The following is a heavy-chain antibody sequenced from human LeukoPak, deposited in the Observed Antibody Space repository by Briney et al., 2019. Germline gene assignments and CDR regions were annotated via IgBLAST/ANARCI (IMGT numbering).Heavy chain of an antibody. CDR1: GASISSGSYY. CDR3: ARWRPYLTIDS. J-gene: IGHJ4*02. CDR2: IYTSGSA. Sequence: SETLSRTSTGSGASISSGSYYWTWIRQPAGKGLEWIGRIYTSGSANYNPSLKSRVTISVDTSKNQFSLKLSSVTAADTAVYYCARWRPYLTIDSWGQGTLVTVSS. V-gene: IGHV4-61*02.